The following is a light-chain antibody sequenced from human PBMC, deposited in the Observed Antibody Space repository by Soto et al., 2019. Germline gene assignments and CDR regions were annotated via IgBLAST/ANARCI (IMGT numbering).Light chain of an antibody. CDR1: SSDVGGYNY. CDR2: EVS. Sequence: QSALTQPASVSGSLGQSITISCTGTSSDVGGYNYVSWFQQDPGEAPKLMIYEVSNRPSGVSNRFSGSKSGNTASLTISGLQAEDEADYYCNSYTSSSTDVFGTGTKLTVL. V-gene: IGLV2-14*01. J-gene: IGLJ1*01. CDR3: NSYTSSSTDV.